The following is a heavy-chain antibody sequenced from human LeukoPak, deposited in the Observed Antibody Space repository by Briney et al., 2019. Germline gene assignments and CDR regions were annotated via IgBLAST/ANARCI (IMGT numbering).Heavy chain of an antibody. D-gene: IGHD1-26*01. CDR2: IYYSGST. V-gene: IGHV4-39*01. J-gene: IGHJ5*02. Sequence: MPSETLSLTCTVSGGSISSSSYYWGWIRQPPGKGLEWIGSIYYSGSTYYNPSLESRVTISVDTSKNQFSLKLSSVTAADTAVYYCARLFIPGGGATFHPQNWFDPWGQGTLVTVSS. CDR3: ARLFIPGGGATFHPQNWFDP. CDR1: GGSISSSSYY.